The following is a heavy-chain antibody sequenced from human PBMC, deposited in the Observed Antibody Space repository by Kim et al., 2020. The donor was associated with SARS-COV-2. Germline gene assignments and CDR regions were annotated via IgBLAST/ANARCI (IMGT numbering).Heavy chain of an antibody. J-gene: IGHJ4*02. CDR3: AREKPLSDPWDDYVWGSFRYSPYCDY. CDR2: ISYDGSNK. Sequence: GGSLRLSCAASGFTFSSYAMHWVRQAPGKGLEWVAVISYDGSNKYYADSVKGRFTISRDNSKNTLYLQMNSLRAEDTAVYYCAREKPLSDPWDDYVWGSFRYSPYCDYWGQGTLVTVSS. D-gene: IGHD3-16*02. CDR1: GFTFSSYA. V-gene: IGHV3-30*04.